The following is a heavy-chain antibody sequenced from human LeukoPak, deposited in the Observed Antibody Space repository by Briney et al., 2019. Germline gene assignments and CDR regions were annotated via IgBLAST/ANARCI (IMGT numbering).Heavy chain of an antibody. CDR1: GFTFSSYA. CDR2: ISGSGGST. CDR3: AKNRLRFLEWLPSDY. Sequence: GGSLRLSCAASGFTFSSYAMSWVRQAPGKGLEWVSAISGSGGSTYYADSVKGRFTISRDNSKNMLYLQMNSLRAEDTAVYYCAKNRLRFLEWLPSDYWGQGTLVTVSS. D-gene: IGHD3-3*01. V-gene: IGHV3-23*01. J-gene: IGHJ4*02.